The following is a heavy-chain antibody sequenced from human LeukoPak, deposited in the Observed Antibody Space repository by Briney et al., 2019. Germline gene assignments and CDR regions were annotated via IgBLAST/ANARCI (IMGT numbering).Heavy chain of an antibody. CDR3: ASPSPYSSSWYYFDY. V-gene: IGHV4-31*03. CDR2: IYYSGST. Sequence: SETLSLTCTVSGGSLSSGGYYWSWIRQHPGKGLEWIGYIYYSGSTYYNPSLKSRVTISVDTSKNQFSLKLSSVTAADTAVYYCASPSPYSSSWYYFDYWGQGTLVTVSS. CDR1: GGSLSSGGYY. J-gene: IGHJ4*02. D-gene: IGHD6-13*01.